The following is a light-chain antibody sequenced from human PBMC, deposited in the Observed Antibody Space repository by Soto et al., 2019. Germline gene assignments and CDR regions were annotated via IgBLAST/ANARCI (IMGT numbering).Light chain of an antibody. J-gene: IGKJ4*01. CDR2: TAS. CDR1: QSISRY. Sequence: DIQMTQSPSSLSASVGDRVTITCRASQSISRYLNWYQQKPGKAPKLLIYTASSLQSGVPSRFSDSGSGTDFTLTISSLQPEDFATYYCQQSYSMTTFGGGTKVEIK. CDR3: QQSYSMTT. V-gene: IGKV1-39*01.